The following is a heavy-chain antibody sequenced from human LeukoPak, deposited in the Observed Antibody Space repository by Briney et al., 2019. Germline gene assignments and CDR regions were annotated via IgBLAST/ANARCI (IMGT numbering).Heavy chain of an antibody. V-gene: IGHV3-9*01. CDR2: ISWNSGSI. D-gene: IGHD6-19*01. J-gene: IGHJ3*02. Sequence: GGSLRLSCAASGFTFDDYAMHRVRQAPGKGLEWVSGISWNSGSIGYADSVKGRFTISRDNAKNSLYLQMNSLRAEDTALYYCAKDEAALGSSGWYGDAFDIWGQGTMVTVSS. CDR3: AKDEAALGSSGWYGDAFDI. CDR1: GFTFDDYA.